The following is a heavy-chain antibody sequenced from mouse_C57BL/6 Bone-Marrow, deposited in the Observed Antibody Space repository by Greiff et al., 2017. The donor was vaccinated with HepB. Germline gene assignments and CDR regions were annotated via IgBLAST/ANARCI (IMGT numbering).Heavy chain of an antibody. V-gene: IGHV5-6*01. CDR2: ISSGGSYT. CDR1: GFTFSSYG. Sequence: VQLQQSGGDLVKPGGSLKLSCAASGFTFSSYGMSWVRQTPDKRLEWVATISSGGSYTYYPDSVKGRFTISRDNAKNTLYLQMSSLKCEDTAMYYCARPPFAYWGQGTRVTVSA. J-gene: IGHJ3*01. CDR3: ARPPFAY.